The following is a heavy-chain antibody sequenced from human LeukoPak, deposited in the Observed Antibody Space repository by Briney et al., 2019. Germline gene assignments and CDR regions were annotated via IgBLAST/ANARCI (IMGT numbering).Heavy chain of an antibody. V-gene: IGHV4-39*01. D-gene: IGHD1-26*01. CDR3: ARHEYSGSYYGLSWFDP. Sequence: PSETLSLTCTVSGDSISSYYWSWIRQPPGKGLEWIASIYYSGSTYYNPSLKSRVTISVDTSKNQLSLKLSSLTAADTAVYYCARHEYSGSYYGLSWFDPWGQGTLVTVSS. CDR2: IYYSGST. J-gene: IGHJ5*02. CDR1: GDSISSYY.